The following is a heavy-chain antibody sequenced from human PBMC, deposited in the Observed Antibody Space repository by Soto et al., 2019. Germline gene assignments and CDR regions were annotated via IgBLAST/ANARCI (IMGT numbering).Heavy chain of an antibody. CDR2: VYNTGGT. V-gene: IGHV4-59*08. CDR1: SGPTSSHN. J-gene: IGHJ6*02. Sequence: QVQLQQSGPGLVKPSETLSLTCTVSSGPTSSHNWGWIRQPPGRGLEWIGYVYNTGGTSYNPTLRSRVTISADTSTKNISLTLSSVTAADTAVYYCVRQGLGPVPGLVDVWGQGTTVSVSS. D-gene: IGHD6-19*01. CDR3: VRQGLGPVPGLVDV.